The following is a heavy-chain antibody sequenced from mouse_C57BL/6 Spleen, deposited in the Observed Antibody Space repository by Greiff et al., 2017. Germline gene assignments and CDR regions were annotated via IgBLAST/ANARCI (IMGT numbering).Heavy chain of an antibody. CDR1: GYSITSGYY. Sequence: EVKLQESGPGLVKPSQSLSLTCSVTGYSITSGYYWNWIRQFPGNKLEWRGYISYDGGNTYNPTLKNRISITRDTSKYQFILKLNSVTTEDTAKYYCEKVYYGSSPWFAYWGQGTLVTVSA. V-gene: IGHV3-6*01. J-gene: IGHJ3*01. CDR2: ISYDGGN. D-gene: IGHD1-1*01. CDR3: EKVYYGSSPWFAY.